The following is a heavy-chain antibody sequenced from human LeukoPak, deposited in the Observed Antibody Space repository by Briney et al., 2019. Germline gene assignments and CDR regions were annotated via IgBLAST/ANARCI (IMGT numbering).Heavy chain of an antibody. CDR3: TKCEYSSGPEYFEH. D-gene: IGHD6-19*01. Sequence: HTGGSLRLSCSASGFTFGDYAMSWVRQAPGKGLEWVGFIRSKAYGGTTEYAASVKGRFTISRDDSKSIAYLQMNSLKTEDTAVYYCTKCEYSSGPEYFEHWGQGTLVTVSS. J-gene: IGHJ1*01. CDR1: GFTFGDYA. V-gene: IGHV3-49*04. CDR2: IRSKAYGGTT.